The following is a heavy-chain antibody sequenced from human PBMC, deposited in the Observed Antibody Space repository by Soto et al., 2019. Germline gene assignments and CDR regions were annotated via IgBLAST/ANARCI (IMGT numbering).Heavy chain of an antibody. Sequence: GGSLRLSCAASGFTFSTYGMHWVRQAPGKGLEWVAVISYDGSNKYYVDSVKGRFTISRDNSKNTLYLQMNNLRSEDTAVYYCARDRVVAGIGEFDYWGQGTLVTVSS. D-gene: IGHD6-19*01. CDR1: GFTFSTYG. J-gene: IGHJ4*02. V-gene: IGHV3-30*03. CDR3: ARDRVVAGIGEFDY. CDR2: ISYDGSNK.